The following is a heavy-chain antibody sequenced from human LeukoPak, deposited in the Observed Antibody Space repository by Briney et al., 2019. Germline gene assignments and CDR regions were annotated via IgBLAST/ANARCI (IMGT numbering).Heavy chain of an antibody. CDR1: GYTFTSYY. J-gene: IGHJ4*02. V-gene: IGHV1-46*01. CDR2: INPSGGST. Sequence: ASVKVSCKASGYTFTSYYMHWVRQAPGQGLEWMGIINPSGGSTSYAQKFQGRVTMTRDTSTSTVYMELSSLRSEDTAVYYCAKSAFEYSSSRPYYFDYWGQGTLVTVSS. D-gene: IGHD6-6*01. CDR3: AKSAFEYSSSRPYYFDY.